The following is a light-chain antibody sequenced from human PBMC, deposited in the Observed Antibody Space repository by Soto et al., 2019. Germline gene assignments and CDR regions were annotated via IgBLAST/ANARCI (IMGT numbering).Light chain of an antibody. CDR2: AAS. V-gene: IGKV1-27*01. J-gene: IGKJ1*01. Sequence: DIPLTPSPSSLSASVGDRVTITCRASPGIRHFLAWYQQKPGKVPKLLIYAASILQSGVPPRFSGSGSGTDFTLTISSLQPEDVATYYCQKYNTVPRTFGQGTKVEI. CDR1: PGIRHF. CDR3: QKYNTVPRT.